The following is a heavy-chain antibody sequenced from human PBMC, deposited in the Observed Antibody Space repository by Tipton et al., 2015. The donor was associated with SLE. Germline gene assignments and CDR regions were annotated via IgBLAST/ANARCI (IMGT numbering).Heavy chain of an antibody. V-gene: IGHV4-39*01. Sequence: TLSLTCTVSGGSVSSGSYYWSWIRQPPGKGLEWIGSIYYSGSTYYNPSLKSRVTISVDTSKNQFSLKLSSVTAADTAVYYCARVAVAEAVDIWGQGTMVTVSS. CDR3: ARVAVAEAVDI. D-gene: IGHD6-19*01. CDR1: GGSVSSGSYY. CDR2: IYYSGST. J-gene: IGHJ3*02.